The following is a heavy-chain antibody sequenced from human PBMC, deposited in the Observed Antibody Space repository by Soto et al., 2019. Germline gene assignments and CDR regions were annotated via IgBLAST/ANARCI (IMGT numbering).Heavy chain of an antibody. CDR3: ARAGYDILTGYPHFDS. V-gene: IGHV3-20*04. J-gene: IGHJ4*02. CDR1: GFTFDDYG. CDR2: INWNGGSR. D-gene: IGHD3-9*01. Sequence: PGGSLRLSCAASGFTFDDYGMSWVRQALGKGLEWVSGINWNGGSRGYADSVKGRFIISRDNAKRSLYLQMNSLRAEDTAFYYCARAGYDILTGYPHFDSWGQGTLVTVSS.